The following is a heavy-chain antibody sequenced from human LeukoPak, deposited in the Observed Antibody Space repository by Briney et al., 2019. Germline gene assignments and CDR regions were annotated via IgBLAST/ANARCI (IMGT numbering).Heavy chain of an antibody. J-gene: IGHJ4*02. CDR1: GFTFSSYE. CDR3: ARGGPGYSGYDL. V-gene: IGHV3-48*03. CDR2: ISSSGSTI. Sequence: WGSLRLSCAASGFTFSSYEMNWVRQAPGKGLEWVSYISSSGSTIYYADSVKGRFTISRDNAKNSLYLQMNSLRAEDTAVYYCARGGPGYSGYDLWGQGTLVTVSS. D-gene: IGHD5-12*01.